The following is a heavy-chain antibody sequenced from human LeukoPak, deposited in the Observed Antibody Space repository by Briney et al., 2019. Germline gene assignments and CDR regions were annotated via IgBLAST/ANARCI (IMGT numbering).Heavy chain of an antibody. Sequence: SETLSLTCTVSGGSISSSSYYWGWIRQPPGKGLEWIGSIYYSGSTYYNPSLKSRVTISVDTSKNQFSLKLSSVTAADTAVYYCARDRGGSRDLNWFDPWGQGTLVTVSS. D-gene: IGHD3-10*01. V-gene: IGHV4-39*07. J-gene: IGHJ5*02. CDR2: IYYSGST. CDR1: GGSISSSSYY. CDR3: ARDRGGSRDLNWFDP.